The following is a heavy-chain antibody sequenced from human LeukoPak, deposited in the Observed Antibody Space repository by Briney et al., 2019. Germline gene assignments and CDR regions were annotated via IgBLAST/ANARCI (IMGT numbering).Heavy chain of an antibody. Sequence: GASVKVSCKASGYTFTSYDINWVRQATGQGLEWMGWMNPNSGNTGYAQKFQGRVTMTRNTSISTAYMELSSLRSEDTAVYYCARVGITMVRGVKFQYYYYMDVWGKGTTVTISS. CDR2: MNPNSGNT. CDR3: ARVGITMVRGVKFQYYYYMDV. V-gene: IGHV1-8*01. J-gene: IGHJ6*03. D-gene: IGHD3-10*01. CDR1: GYTFTSYD.